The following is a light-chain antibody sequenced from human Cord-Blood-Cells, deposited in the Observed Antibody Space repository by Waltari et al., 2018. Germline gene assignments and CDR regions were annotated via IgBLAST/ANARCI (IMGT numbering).Light chain of an antibody. Sequence: IVMTQSPLSLPVTPGEPAAIPCRSSQSLLHSNGYNYLDWYLQKPGQSPQLLIYLGSNRASGVPDRFSGSGSGTDFTLKISRVEAEDVGVYYCMQALQTPYTFGQGTKREIK. CDR2: LGS. CDR1: QSLLHSNGYNY. V-gene: IGKV2-28*01. J-gene: IGKJ2*01. CDR3: MQALQTPYT.